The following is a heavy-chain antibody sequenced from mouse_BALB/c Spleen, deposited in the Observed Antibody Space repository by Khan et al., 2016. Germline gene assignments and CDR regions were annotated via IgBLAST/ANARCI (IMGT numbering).Heavy chain of an antibody. D-gene: IGHD1-3*01. CDR1: GYTFTNYG. V-gene: IGHV9-3-1*01. CDR3: ARSGDNYDFDY. J-gene: IGHJ2*01. CDR2: INTYTGEP. Sequence: QIQLVQSGPELKKPGETVKISCKASGYTFTNYGMNWVKQAPGKGLKWMGWINTYTGEPTYTDDFKVRFAFSLETSASTAYLQIINLKNEDTATYFCARSGDNYDFDYWGQGTTLTVSS.